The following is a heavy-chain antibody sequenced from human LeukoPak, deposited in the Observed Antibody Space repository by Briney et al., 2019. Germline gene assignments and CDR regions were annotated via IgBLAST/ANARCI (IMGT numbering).Heavy chain of an antibody. V-gene: IGHV3-9*01. CDR1: GFTYDDYA. D-gene: IGHD3-10*02. J-gene: IGHJ4*02. CDR3: AKDLVRGVIITNSQGFDY. CDR2: ISWNSGSI. Sequence: GRSLRLSCAASGFTYDDYAMHWVRQAPGKDLEWVSGISWNSGSIGYADSVKGRFTISRDNAKNFLYLQMNSLRAEDTALYYCAKDLVRGVIITNSQGFDYWGQGTLVTVSS.